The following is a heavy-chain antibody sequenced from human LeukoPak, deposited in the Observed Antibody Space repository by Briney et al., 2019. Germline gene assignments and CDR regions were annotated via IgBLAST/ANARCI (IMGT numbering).Heavy chain of an antibody. D-gene: IGHD3-10*01. V-gene: IGHV4-61*05. CDR3: ARGPGSRYLDY. Sequence: PSETLSLTCTVSGGSISSSSYYWGWIRQPPGKGLEWIGYIYYSGSTKYNPSLERRISISVDTSKNQFSLRLSSVTAADRAVYYCARGPGSRYLDYWGQGILVTVSS. CDR2: IYYSGST. CDR1: GGSISSSSYY. J-gene: IGHJ4*02.